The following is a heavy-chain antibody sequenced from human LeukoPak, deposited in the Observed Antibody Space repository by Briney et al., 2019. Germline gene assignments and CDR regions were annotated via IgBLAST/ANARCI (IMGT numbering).Heavy chain of an antibody. J-gene: IGHJ4*02. CDR1: GSSISSVSNDY. CDR2: IYFTGNT. V-gene: IGHV4-61*01. Sequence: SETLSLTCTVSGSSISSVSNDYWTWIRQSPGKGLEWIGYIYFTGNTNYNPSLKSRVTMSLDSPKNQFSLKLTSVTAADTGVYYCARARYDILTDYWGQGTLVTVSS. D-gene: IGHD3-9*01. CDR3: ARARYDILTDY.